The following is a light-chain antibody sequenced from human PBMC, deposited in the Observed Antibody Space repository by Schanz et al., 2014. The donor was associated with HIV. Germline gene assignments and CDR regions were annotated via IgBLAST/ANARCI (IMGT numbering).Light chain of an antibody. Sequence: QAVVTQEPSLTVSPGGAVTLTCGFTTGTVTSGHFPFWLQQRPGQAPRALIFNTNKKHSWTPARFSGSLLGGKAALTLSCAQPEDEAEYYCLLSFTRSRPGVFGGGTKLTV. CDR2: NTN. CDR3: LLSFTRSRPGV. CDR1: TGTVTSGHF. J-gene: IGLJ3*02. V-gene: IGLV7-46*01.